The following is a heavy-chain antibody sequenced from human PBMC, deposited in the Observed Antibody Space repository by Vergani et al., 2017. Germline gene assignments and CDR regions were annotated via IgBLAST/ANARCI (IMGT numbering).Heavy chain of an antibody. CDR2: ISSSSSYI. Sequence: EVQLVESGGGLVKPGGSLRLSCAASGFTFSSYSMNWVRQAPGKGLEWVSSISSSSSYIYYADSVKGRFTISRDNAKNSLYLQMNSLRAEDTAVYYCAIDSSEKLYCTNGVCYGYYYYYMDVWGKGTTVTVSS. D-gene: IGHD2-8*01. CDR1: GFTFSSYS. V-gene: IGHV3-21*01. J-gene: IGHJ6*03. CDR3: AIDSSEKLYCTNGVCYGYYYYYMDV.